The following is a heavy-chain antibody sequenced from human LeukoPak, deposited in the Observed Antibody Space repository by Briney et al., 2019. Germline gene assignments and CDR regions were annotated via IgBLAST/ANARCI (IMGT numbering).Heavy chain of an antibody. CDR2: ISSSSSTI. CDR1: GFTFSSYS. Sequence: GGSLRLSCAASGFTFSSYSMNWVRQAPGKGLEWVSYISSSSSTIYYADSVKGRFTISRDNAKNSLYLQMNSLRDEDTAMYYCVREGSGWYVWFDPWGQGTLVTVSS. J-gene: IGHJ5*02. V-gene: IGHV3-48*02. CDR3: VREGSGWYVWFDP. D-gene: IGHD6-19*01.